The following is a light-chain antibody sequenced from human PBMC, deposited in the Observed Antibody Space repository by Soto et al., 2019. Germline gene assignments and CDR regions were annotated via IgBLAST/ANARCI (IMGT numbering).Light chain of an antibody. CDR2: AAS. Sequence: DIPMTQSPSSLSASVGDRVTITCRASQSISSYLNWCQQKPGKAPKLLIYAASSLQSGVPSRFSGSGSGTDITLTISSLQPEDFATYYCQQSYSTFPLTFGGGTKVES. J-gene: IGKJ4*01. CDR1: QSISSY. CDR3: QQSYSTFPLT. V-gene: IGKV1-39*01.